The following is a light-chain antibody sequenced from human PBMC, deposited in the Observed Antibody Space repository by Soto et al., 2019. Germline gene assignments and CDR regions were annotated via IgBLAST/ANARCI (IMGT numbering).Light chain of an antibody. Sequence: QSVLTQPPSASGTPGQGVTFSCSGSSSNIGSNYVYWYQQLPGTAPKLLIYNNNQRPSGVPDRFSASKSGTSASLAIRGLRSDDEADYYCSSWDGSLSGYVFGAGTKVTVL. CDR1: SSNIGSNY. CDR3: SSWDGSLSGYV. V-gene: IGLV1-47*02. J-gene: IGLJ1*01. CDR2: NNN.